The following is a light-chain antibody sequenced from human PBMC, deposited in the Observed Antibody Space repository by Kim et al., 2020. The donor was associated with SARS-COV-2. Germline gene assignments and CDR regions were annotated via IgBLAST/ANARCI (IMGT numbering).Light chain of an antibody. J-gene: IGLJ3*02. CDR1: SSNIGSNN. Sequence: QSVLTQPPSASGTPGQRVTISCSGSSSNIGSNNVVWYQQLPGAAPNLLIYSNNQRPSGVPDRFSGSRSGTSASLAISGPQSGDEADYYCAVWDDSLKQGVFGGGTQLTVL. CDR2: SNN. CDR3: AVWDDSLKQGV. V-gene: IGLV1-44*01.